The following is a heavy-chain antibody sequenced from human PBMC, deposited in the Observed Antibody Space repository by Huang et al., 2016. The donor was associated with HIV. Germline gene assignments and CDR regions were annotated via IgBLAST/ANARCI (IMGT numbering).Heavy chain of an antibody. V-gene: IGHV3-74*01. D-gene: IGHD3-22*01. J-gene: IGHJ4*02. CDR3: ARDPRIQSWLNFFDY. CDR1: GFSISSYG. CDR2: INSDGGST. Sequence: EVQLVESGGGLVQPGGSLRLSCAASGFSISSYGMHWVRQAPGKGLVCVSRINSDGGSTSYADSVKGRFTISRDNAKNTLYLQMNSLRAEDTAVYYCARDPRIQSWLNFFDYWGQGTLVSVSS.